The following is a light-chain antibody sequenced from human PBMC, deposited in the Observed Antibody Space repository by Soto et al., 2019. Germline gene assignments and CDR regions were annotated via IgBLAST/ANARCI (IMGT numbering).Light chain of an antibody. V-gene: IGLV2-8*01. CDR3: SSYVGGNNLI. Sequence: QSALTQPPSASGSPGQSVTISCTGTSSDVGGYKYVSWYQQDPGKAPKLLIYEVDQRPSGVPDRFSGSKSGNTASLTVSGLQAEDEAEDYCSSYVGGNNLIFGGGTKLTVL. CDR2: EVD. J-gene: IGLJ2*01. CDR1: SSDVGGYKY.